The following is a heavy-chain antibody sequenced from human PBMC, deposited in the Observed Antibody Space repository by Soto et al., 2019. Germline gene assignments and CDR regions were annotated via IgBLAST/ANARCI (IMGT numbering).Heavy chain of an antibody. J-gene: IGHJ4*02. CDR1: GDSISSGGYY. CDR3: ARALAAHFEY. D-gene: IGHD6-6*01. CDR2: IYFSGST. V-gene: IGHV4-31*03. Sequence: QVQLQESGPGLVEPSQTLSLTCTVSGDSISSGGYYWSWIRQHPGKGLESIGYIYFSGSTSYNPSLKSRVTISLDTSKNQFFLKLTSVTAADTAVYYCARALAAHFEYWGQGTLVTVSS.